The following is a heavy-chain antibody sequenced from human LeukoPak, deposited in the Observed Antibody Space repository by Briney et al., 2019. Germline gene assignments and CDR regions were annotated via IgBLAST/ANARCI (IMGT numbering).Heavy chain of an antibody. CDR2: IYFDGST. V-gene: IGHV4-59*01. Sequence: KPSETLSLTCTVSGGSISSYYWSWIGHPPGKGLEGIGYIYFDGSTNYNPSLKSRLTVSLDTSKNHISLKLSSVTAADTALYYCARAGNDWNTGYYFDYWGQGTLVTVSS. CDR3: ARAGNDWNTGYYFDY. D-gene: IGHD1/OR15-1a*01. CDR1: GGSISSYY. J-gene: IGHJ4*02.